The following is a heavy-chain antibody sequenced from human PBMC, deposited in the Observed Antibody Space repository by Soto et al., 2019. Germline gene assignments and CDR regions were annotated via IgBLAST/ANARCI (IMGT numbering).Heavy chain of an antibody. D-gene: IGHD3-3*01. J-gene: IGHJ5*02. Sequence: ASVKVSCKASGYTFTSYAMHWVRQAPGQRLEWMGWINAGNGNTKYSQKFQGRVTITRDTSASTAYMELSSLRSEDTAVYYCARDKKTIFGVVTAPNNWFDPWGQGTLVTVSS. CDR1: GYTFTSYA. CDR3: ARDKKTIFGVVTAPNNWFDP. CDR2: INAGNGNT. V-gene: IGHV1-3*01.